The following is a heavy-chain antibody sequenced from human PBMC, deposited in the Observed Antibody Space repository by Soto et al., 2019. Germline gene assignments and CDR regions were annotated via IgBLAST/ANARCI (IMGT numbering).Heavy chain of an antibody. CDR2: LNTDGTIA. D-gene: IGHD6-19*01. J-gene: IGHJ4*02. CDR3: ARDRTSGWYRDLDY. V-gene: IGHV3-74*01. CDR1: GFTFSNYW. Sequence: EVQLVESGGGLVQPGGSLRLSCAASGFTFSNYWMHWVRQAPGKGLVWVSRLNTDGTIATYADSVEGRFTISRDNAKNMVYLQMNSLKVEDSAVYFCARDRTSGWYRDLDYWGLGTLVTVSA.